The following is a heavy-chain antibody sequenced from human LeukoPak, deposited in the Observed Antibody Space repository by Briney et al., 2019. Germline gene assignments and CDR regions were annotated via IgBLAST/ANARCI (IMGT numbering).Heavy chain of an antibody. D-gene: IGHD5-24*01. CDR3: GKRTMSAFDS. V-gene: IGHV3-23*01. J-gene: IGHJ4*02. CDR2: ISGSGNGT. CDR1: GFTFRTYA. Sequence: GGSLRLSRTASGFTFRTYAMNWVRQAPGKGLEWLSGISGSGNGTYYADSVKGRFIVSRDNSKNMVYLQMNSLTVEDTATYYCGKRTMSAFDSWGQGTLLIVSS.